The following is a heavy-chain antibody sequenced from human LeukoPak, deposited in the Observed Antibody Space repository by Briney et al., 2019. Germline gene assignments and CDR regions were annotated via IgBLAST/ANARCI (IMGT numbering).Heavy chain of an antibody. D-gene: IGHD5-18*01. J-gene: IGHJ5*02. CDR2: INHSGST. CDR3: APRGDIEHSYGYGKWFDP. V-gene: IGHV4-34*01. CDR1: GGSFGGYY. Sequence: PSETLSLTCAVYGGSFGGYYWSWIRQPPGKGLEWIGEINHSGSTNYNASLRSRVTISVDTSKNQISLRLSSVTAADTAVYYCAPRGDIEHSYGYGKWFDPWGQGTRVTVSS.